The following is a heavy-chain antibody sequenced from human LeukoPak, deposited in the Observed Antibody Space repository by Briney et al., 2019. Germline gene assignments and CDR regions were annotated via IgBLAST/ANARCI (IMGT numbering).Heavy chain of an antibody. J-gene: IGHJ5*02. CDR2: IYTSGST. D-gene: IGHD5-18*01. Sequence: SETLSLTCTVSGGSISSYYWTWIRQPAGKGLEWIGRIYTSGSTNYNPSLKSRVTMSVDTSKNQFSLKLSSVTAADTAVYYCARHPSRRRTAMVNWFDPWGQGTLVTVSS. CDR1: GGSISSYY. V-gene: IGHV4-4*07. CDR3: ARHPSRRRTAMVNWFDP.